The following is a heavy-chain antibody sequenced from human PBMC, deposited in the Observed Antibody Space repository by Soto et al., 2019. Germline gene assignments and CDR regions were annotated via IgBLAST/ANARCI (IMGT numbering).Heavy chain of an antibody. Sequence: SETLCLTCTVSGASISGYYWSWIRKSAGKGLEWIGRIYATGTTDYNPSLKSRVMMSVDTSKKQFSLRLRSVTAADTAVYYCVRDGTKTLRDWFDPWGQGISVTVSS. CDR2: IYATGTT. CDR3: VRDGTKTLRDWFDP. D-gene: IGHD1-1*01. V-gene: IGHV4-4*07. CDR1: GASISGYY. J-gene: IGHJ5*02.